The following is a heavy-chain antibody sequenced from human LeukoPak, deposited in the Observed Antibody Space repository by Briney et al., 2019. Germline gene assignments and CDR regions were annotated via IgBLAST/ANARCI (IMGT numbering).Heavy chain of an antibody. Sequence: GRSLSLSCAASGFTFSSYAIHWVRQAPGKGLEWVALISFDGSNKYYADSVKGRFTISRDNSKNTLYLQMNSLRAEDTALYYCARLAAASFDYCGQGTLVTVSS. V-gene: IGHV3-30*04. J-gene: IGHJ4*02. CDR1: GFTFSSYA. D-gene: IGHD5-18*01. CDR3: ARLAAASFDY. CDR2: ISFDGSNK.